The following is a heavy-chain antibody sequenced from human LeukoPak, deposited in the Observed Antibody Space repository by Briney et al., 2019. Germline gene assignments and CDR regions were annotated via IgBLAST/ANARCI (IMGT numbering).Heavy chain of an antibody. CDR3: AKDLQTYYYDSSGYYRPNYFDY. CDR1: GFTFSSYG. J-gene: IGHJ4*02. V-gene: IGHV3-30*02. D-gene: IGHD3-22*01. CDR2: IRYDGSNK. Sequence: GGSLRLSCAASGFTFSSYGMHWVRQAPGKGLEWVAFIRYDGSNKYYADSVKGRFTISRDNSKNTLYLQMNSLRAEDTAVYYCAKDLQTYYYDSSGYYRPNYFDYWGQGTLVTVSS.